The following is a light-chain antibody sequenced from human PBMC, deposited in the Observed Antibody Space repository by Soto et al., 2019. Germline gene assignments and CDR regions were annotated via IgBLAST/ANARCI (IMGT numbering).Light chain of an antibody. CDR3: SSYASSSTLEVV. J-gene: IGLJ2*01. Sequence: QSALTQPASVSGSPGQSITISCTGTSRDVGGYNYVSWYQQHPGKAPKRMIYDVSHRPSGISNRFSGSKSGNTASLTISGLQAEDEDDYYCSSYASSSTLEVVFGGGTKLTVL. CDR1: SRDVGGYNY. CDR2: DVS. V-gene: IGLV2-14*03.